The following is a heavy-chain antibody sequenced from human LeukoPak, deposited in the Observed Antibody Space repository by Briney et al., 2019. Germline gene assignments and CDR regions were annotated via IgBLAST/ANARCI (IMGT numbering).Heavy chain of an antibody. Sequence: GRSLRLSCEASGFTFSSYGMHWVRQAPGKGLEWVAVIWFDGSNKYYADSVKGRFTISRDNSKKTLYLQMNSLRAEDTAVYYCARGREMSTSTLDYWGQGTLVTVSS. J-gene: IGHJ4*02. D-gene: IGHD5-24*01. CDR1: GFTFSSYG. V-gene: IGHV3-33*01. CDR2: IWFDGSNK. CDR3: ARGREMSTSTLDY.